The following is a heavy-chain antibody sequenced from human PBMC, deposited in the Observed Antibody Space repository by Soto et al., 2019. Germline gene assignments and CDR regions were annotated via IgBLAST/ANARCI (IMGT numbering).Heavy chain of an antibody. J-gene: IGHJ6*02. CDR1: GGTFSSYA. CDR2: IIPIFGTA. Sequence: GASVKVSCKASGGTFSSYAISWVRQAPGQGLEWMGGIIPIFGTANYAQKFQGRVTITADESTSTAYMELSSLRSEDTAVYYRERMVLKVEQQLWNYYYYHGMDVWGQGTTVTVSS. V-gene: IGHV1-69*13. CDR3: ERMVLKVEQQLWNYYYYHGMDV. D-gene: IGHD6-13*01.